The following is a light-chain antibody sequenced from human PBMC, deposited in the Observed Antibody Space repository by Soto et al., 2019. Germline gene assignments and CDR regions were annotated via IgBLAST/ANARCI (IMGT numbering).Light chain of an antibody. V-gene: IGLV2-23*01. Sequence: QSALTQPASVSGSPGQSITISCTGTSSDFGRYNLVSWYQQYPGKAPKLMIYEGSEWPSGVSNRFSGSKSGNTASLTISGLQADDEADYYCCAYAGSSPLFGGGTQLTVL. CDR2: EGS. CDR1: SSDFGRYNL. CDR3: CAYAGSSPL. J-gene: IGLJ3*02.